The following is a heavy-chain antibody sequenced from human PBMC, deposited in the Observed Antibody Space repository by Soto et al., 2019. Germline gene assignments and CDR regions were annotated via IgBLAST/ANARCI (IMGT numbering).Heavy chain of an antibody. CDR3: ARDFYGVDL. Sequence: SETLSLTCTVSGGSITSGGYSWSWIRQSPGQGLEWIGYIYQSGSAFYNPSLKTRATILVDRSKNQFSLNLTSVTAADAAVYYCARDFYGVDLWGQGTTVTVSS. V-gene: IGHV4-30-2*06. CDR1: GGSITSGGYS. CDR2: IYQSGSA. J-gene: IGHJ6*02.